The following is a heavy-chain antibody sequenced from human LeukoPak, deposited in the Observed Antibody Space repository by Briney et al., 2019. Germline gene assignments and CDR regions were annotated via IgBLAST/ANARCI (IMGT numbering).Heavy chain of an antibody. J-gene: IGHJ5*02. D-gene: IGHD6-6*01. CDR3: ARGTYTSSRFDP. CDR1: GGSIRSGTYY. V-gene: IGHV4-39*01. CDR2: IYYSGST. Sequence: PSETLSLTCTVSGGSIRSGTYYWGWIRQPPGKGLEWIGSIYYSGSTYYTPSLKSRVTISVDTSRNQFSLKLSSVTAADTAMYYCARGTYTSSRFDPWGQGTLVTVSS.